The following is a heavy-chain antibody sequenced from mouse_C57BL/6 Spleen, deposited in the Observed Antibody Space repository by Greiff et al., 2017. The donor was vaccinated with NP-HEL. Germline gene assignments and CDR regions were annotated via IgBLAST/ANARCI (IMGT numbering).Heavy chain of an antibody. V-gene: IGHV1-53*01. CDR1: GYTFTSYW. J-gene: IGHJ4*01. D-gene: IGHD2-2*01. Sequence: QVQLQQSGTELVKPGASVKLSCKASGYTFTSYWMHWVKQRPGQGLEWIGNINPSNGGTNYNEKFKSKATLTVDKSSSTAYMQLSSLTSEDSAVYYCARSPHGYDGGNYAMDYWGQGTSVTVSS. CDR2: INPSNGGT. CDR3: ARSPHGYDGGNYAMDY.